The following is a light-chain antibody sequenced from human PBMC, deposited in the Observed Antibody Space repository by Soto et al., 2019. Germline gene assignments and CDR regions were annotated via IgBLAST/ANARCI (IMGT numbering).Light chain of an antibody. CDR3: MQALQGYT. Sequence: DIVMTQSPLSLPVTPGEPASISCRSSQSLLHDNGYNYLDWYLQKPGQSPQLLIYLGSNRASGVPDRFSGSGSGTDFTLQISRVEAEDVGLYYCMQALQGYTFGQGTKLEIK. V-gene: IGKV2-28*01. CDR1: QSLLHDNGYNY. J-gene: IGKJ2*01. CDR2: LGS.